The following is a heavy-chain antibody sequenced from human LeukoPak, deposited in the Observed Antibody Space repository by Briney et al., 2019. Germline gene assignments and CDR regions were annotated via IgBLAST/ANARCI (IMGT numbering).Heavy chain of an antibody. J-gene: IGHJ3*02. CDR1: GDSVSSNSAA. V-gene: IGHV6-1*01. D-gene: IGHD5-24*01. CDR3: ARDRSLYRRRDKSRGNYAFDI. Sequence: SQTLSLTCAISGDSVSSNSAAWNWIRQSPSRGLEWLGRTYYRSKWYNDYAVSVKSRITINPDTSKNQFSLQLNSVTPEDTAVYYCARDRSLYRRRDKSRGNYAFDIWGQGTMVTVSS. CDR2: TYYRSKWYN.